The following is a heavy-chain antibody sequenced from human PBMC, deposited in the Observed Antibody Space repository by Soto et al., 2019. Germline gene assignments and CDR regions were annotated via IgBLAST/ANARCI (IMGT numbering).Heavy chain of an antibody. CDR2: TYYRSKWYN. CDR1: GDSVSSNSAA. V-gene: IGHV6-1*01. D-gene: IGHD3-10*01. J-gene: IGHJ4*02. CDR3: ARGRRPEKRKDSGFDY. Sequence: QVQLQQSGPGLVKPSQTLSLTCAISGDSVSSNSAAWNWIRQSPSRGLEWLGRTYYRSKWYNDYSVSVKSRITINPDTSKNQFSLQLNSVTPEDTAVYYCARGRRPEKRKDSGFDYWGQGTLVTVSS.